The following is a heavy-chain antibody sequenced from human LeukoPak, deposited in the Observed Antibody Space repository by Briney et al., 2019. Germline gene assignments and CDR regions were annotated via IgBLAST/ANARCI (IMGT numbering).Heavy chain of an antibody. CDR1: GFTFSNYW. J-gene: IGHJ4*02. D-gene: IGHD1-26*01. CDR2: IKQDGSEK. Sequence: GGSLRLSCAVSGFTFSNYWMSWVRQAPGKGLEWVANIKQDGSEKYYADSVKGRFSISRDNARNSVYLQMASLRVEDTAVYYCARDPVEWELLLDYWGQGTLVTVSS. CDR3: ARDPVEWELLLDY. V-gene: IGHV3-7*01.